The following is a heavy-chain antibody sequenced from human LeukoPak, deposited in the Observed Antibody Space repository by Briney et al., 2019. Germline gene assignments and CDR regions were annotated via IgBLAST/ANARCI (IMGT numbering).Heavy chain of an antibody. Sequence: GGSLRLSCSASGFTFSAYAMYWVRQAPGKGLEYVSGISNNGGSSFYADSVKGRFTISRDNSKNTLYLQMSSLRAEDTAVYYCVKITSATGGDCWGRGTRLTVSS. CDR1: GFTFSAYA. D-gene: IGHD1-1*01. J-gene: IGHJ4*02. CDR2: ISNNGGSS. V-gene: IGHV3-64D*09. CDR3: VKITSATGGDC.